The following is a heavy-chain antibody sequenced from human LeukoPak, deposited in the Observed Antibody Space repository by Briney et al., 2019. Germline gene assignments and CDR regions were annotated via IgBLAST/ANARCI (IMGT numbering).Heavy chain of an antibody. CDR2: IYSSGST. CDR3: ARLGGYCSSTSCYTNWFDP. D-gene: IGHD2-2*01. CDR1: AGSISSYY. Sequence: SETLSLTCTVSAGSISSYYWSWIRQPPGKGLEWIGYIYSSGSTNHNPSLKSRVTISVDTSKNQFSLKLSSVTAADTAVYYCARLGGYCSSTSCYTNWFDPWGQGTLVTVSS. V-gene: IGHV4-59*08. J-gene: IGHJ5*02.